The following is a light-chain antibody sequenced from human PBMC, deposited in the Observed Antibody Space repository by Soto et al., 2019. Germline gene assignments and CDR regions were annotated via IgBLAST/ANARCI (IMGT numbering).Light chain of an antibody. V-gene: IGKV1-39*01. CDR1: QSISNF. CDR3: QQSYRNPRT. J-gene: IGKJ1*01. Sequence: DIQMTQSPSFLSASAGDRVTIFCRASQSISNFLHWYQQNPGKAPKLLIYSASNLESGVPPRFGASGSGTDFTLTISSLQPEDFATYYCQQSYRNPRTFGLGTKLDIK. CDR2: SAS.